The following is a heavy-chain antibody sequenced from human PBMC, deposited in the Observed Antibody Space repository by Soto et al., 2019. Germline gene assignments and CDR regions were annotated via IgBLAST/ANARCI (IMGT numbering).Heavy chain of an antibody. V-gene: IGHV3-23*01. J-gene: IGHJ6*02. CDR1: GFTFSSYA. Sequence: GGSLRRSCAASGFTFSSYAMSWVRQAPGKGLEWVSAISGSGGSTYYGDSVKGRFTISRDNSKNTLYLQMNSLRAEDTAVYYCASSLTSGYSSGWNDYYYYGMDVWGQGTTVTVSS. D-gene: IGHD6-19*01. CDR2: ISGSGGST. CDR3: ASSLTSGYSSGWNDYYYYGMDV.